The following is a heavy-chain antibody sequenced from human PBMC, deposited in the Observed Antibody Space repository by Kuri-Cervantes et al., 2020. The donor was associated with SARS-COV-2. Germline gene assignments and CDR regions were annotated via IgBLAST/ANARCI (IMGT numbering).Heavy chain of an antibody. V-gene: IGHV4-31*03. J-gene: IGHJ4*02. CDR2: IYYTGGT. D-gene: IGHD2/OR15-2a*01. CDR3: ARGSTTSRYYFDY. CDR1: GDSIGNGKYY. Sequence: LRLSCNVTGDSIGNGKYYWSWIRPRPGKGLEWIGYIYYTGGTYYSPSLNSRVTISVDTFKNQFSLKMTSLTAADTALYFCARGSTTSRYYFDYWGLGTLVTVSS.